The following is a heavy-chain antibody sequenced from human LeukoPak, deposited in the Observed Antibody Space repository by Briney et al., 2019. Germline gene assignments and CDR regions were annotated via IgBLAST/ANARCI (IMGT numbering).Heavy chain of an antibody. V-gene: IGHV3-7*01. CDR2: INHNGNVN. Sequence: GGSLRLSCAASGFTFSSYWMNWARQAPGKGLEWVASINHNGNVNYYVDSVKGRFTISRDNSKNTLYLQMNSLRAEDTAVYYCARGPNYFDYWGQGALVTVSS. CDR3: ARGPNYFDY. CDR1: GFTFSSYW. J-gene: IGHJ4*02.